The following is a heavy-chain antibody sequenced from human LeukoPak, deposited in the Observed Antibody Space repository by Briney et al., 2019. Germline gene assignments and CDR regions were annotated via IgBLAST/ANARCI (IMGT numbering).Heavy chain of an antibody. CDR3: ARLPSPSWLQSGYYFDY. V-gene: IGHV3-7*01. Sequence: GGSLRLSCAASGFTFSSYWMSWVRQAPGKGLEWVANIKQDGSEKYYVDSVKGRFTISRDNAKNSLYLQMNSLRAEDTAVYYCARLPSPSWLQSGYYFDYWGQGTLVTVSS. J-gene: IGHJ4*02. D-gene: IGHD5-24*01. CDR2: IKQDGSEK. CDR1: GFTFSSYW.